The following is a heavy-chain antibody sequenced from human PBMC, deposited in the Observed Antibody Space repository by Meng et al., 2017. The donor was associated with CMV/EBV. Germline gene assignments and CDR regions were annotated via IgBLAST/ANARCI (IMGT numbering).Heavy chain of an antibody. CDR3: ARADRTESLDY. J-gene: IGHJ4*02. Sequence: CKSSGYTFTGYYMHWVRQAPGQGLGWMGWINPNSGGTNYAQKFQGRVTMTRDTSISTAYMELSRLRSDDTAVYYCARADRTESLDYWGQGTLVTVSS. D-gene: IGHD1-14*01. CDR1: GYTFTGYY. CDR2: INPNSGGT. V-gene: IGHV1-2*02.